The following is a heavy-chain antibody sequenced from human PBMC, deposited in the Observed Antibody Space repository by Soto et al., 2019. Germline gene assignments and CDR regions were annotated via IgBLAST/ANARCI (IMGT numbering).Heavy chain of an antibody. CDR3: SKWGYYYNSCYYPRDWFAP. CDR1: GFTFSSYG. J-gene: IGHJ5*02. V-gene: IGHV3-30*18. D-gene: IGHD3-22*01. Sequence: GGSLRLSCAASGFTFSSYGMYWVRQAPGKGLEWVAVISYDGSNKYYADSVKGRFTICRDNSKNTLYLQMNSLRAEDTAVYYCSKWGYYYNSCYYPRDWFAPSGQRTLVPVSS. CDR2: ISYDGSNK.